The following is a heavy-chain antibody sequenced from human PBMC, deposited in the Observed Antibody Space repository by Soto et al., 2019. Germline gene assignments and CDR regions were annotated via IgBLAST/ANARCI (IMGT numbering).Heavy chain of an antibody. CDR3: ARLGGYCSGTSTSCYGFYGMDV. D-gene: IGHD2-2*01. CDR2: IYYNENT. J-gene: IGHJ6*02. V-gene: IGHV4-39*01. CDR1: GGSISSSSYY. Sequence: SETLSLTCTVSGGSISSSSYYWGWIRQPPGKGLEWIGSIYYNENTYYNPSLGSRVTISVDTSKNQFSLRVTSVTVADTAVYYCARLGGYCSGTSTSCYGFYGMDVWGQGTTVTVSS.